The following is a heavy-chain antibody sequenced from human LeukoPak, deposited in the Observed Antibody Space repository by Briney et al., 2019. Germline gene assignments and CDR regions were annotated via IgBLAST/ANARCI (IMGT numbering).Heavy chain of an antibody. CDR2: INPNSGGT. V-gene: IGHV1-2*04. J-gene: IGHJ4*02. D-gene: IGHD2-2*01. CDR1: GYTFTGYY. Sequence: ASVKVSCKASGYTFTGYYMHWVRQAPGQGLEWMGWINPNSGGTNYAQKFQGWVTMTRDTSIGTAYMELSRLRSDDTAVYYCARGPDIVVVPAATRRTYYFDYWGQGTLVTVSS. CDR3: ARGPDIVVVPAATRRTYYFDY.